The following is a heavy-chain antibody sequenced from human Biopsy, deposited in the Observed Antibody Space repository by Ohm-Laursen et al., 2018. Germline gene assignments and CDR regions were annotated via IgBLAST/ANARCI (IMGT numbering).Heavy chain of an antibody. CDR3: TRAYRYGLDAFGM. D-gene: IGHD3-16*01. CDR1: GFTFNSYW. CDR2: INIDGSGT. Sequence: SLRLSCAASGFTFNSYWMHWVRQAPGKGLVWASRINIDGSGTKYADSVKGRFTVSRDNAKNTLYLQMNSLTAEDTAIYYCTRAYRYGLDAFGMWGQGTMVTVSS. V-gene: IGHV3-74*03. J-gene: IGHJ3*02.